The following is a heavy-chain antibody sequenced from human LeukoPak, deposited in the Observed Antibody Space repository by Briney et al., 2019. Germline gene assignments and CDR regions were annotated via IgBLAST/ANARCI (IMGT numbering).Heavy chain of an antibody. D-gene: IGHD6-25*01. V-gene: IGHV3-7*01. J-gene: IGHJ4*02. CDR1: GFTFNSYW. CDR2: IKRYGSEK. CDR3: ARRSNGWDLDY. Sequence: GGSLRLSCEASGFTFNSYWMSWVRQAPGKRLEWVAIIKRYGSEKYYVDSVKGRFTISRDNTKNSLYLQMNSLRAEDTAVYYCARRSNGWDLDYWGRGTLVTVSS.